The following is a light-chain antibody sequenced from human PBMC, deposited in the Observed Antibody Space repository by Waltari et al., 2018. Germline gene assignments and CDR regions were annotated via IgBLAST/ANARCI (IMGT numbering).Light chain of an antibody. J-gene: IGKJ4*01. CDR1: QSIATD. Sequence: EVVMTQSPATLSVSPGERATLSCRASQSIATDLAWYHHKPGQAPSLLIYHASTRATAIPTRFRGSGSGTDFTLTISGLQSEDSAVYYCQQYNRWPPLTFGGGTKVEI. V-gene: IGKV3D-15*01. CDR2: HAS. CDR3: QQYNRWPPLT.